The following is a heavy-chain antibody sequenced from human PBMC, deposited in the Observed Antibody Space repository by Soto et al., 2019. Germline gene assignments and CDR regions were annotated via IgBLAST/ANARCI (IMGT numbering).Heavy chain of an antibody. CDR1: GFTFSSYA. CDR3: VKVGVGCSGGSCYSGLYDMDV. D-gene: IGHD2-15*01. J-gene: IGHJ6*02. V-gene: IGHV3-64D*06. CDR2: ISSNGGST. Sequence: GGSLRLSCSASGFTFSSYAMHWVRQAPGKGLEYVSAISSNGGSTYYADSVKGRFTISRDNSKNTLYLQMSSLRAEDTAVYYCVKVGVGCSGGSCYSGLYDMDVWGQGTTVTVSS.